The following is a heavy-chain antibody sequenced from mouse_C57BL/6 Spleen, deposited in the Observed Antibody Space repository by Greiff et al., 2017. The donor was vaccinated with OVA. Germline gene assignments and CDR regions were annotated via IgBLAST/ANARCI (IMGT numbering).Heavy chain of an antibody. V-gene: IGHV5-6*01. CDR1: GFTFSSYG. D-gene: IGHD1-1*01. Sequence: EVQVVESGGDLVKPGGSLTLSCAASGFTFSSYGMSWVRQTPDKRLEWVATISSGGSYTYSPDSVKGRFTISRDNAKNTLYLQMSSLKSEDTAMYYCAREGVTTVVVFDYWGQGTTLTVSS. CDR2: ISSGGSYT. J-gene: IGHJ2*01. CDR3: AREGVTTVVVFDY.